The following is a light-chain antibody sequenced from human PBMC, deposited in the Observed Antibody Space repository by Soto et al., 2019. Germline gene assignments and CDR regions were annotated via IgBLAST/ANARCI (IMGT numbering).Light chain of an antibody. Sequence: QSALTQPRSVSGSPGQSVTISCTGTSSDVGGYNYVTWYQHHAGKAPKLRIYDVSKRPSGVPDRFSGSRSGNTASLTISGLQAEDEAEYFCCSYAGSSTVVCGGGTKLTVL. CDR2: DVS. CDR1: SSDVGGYNY. V-gene: IGLV2-11*01. CDR3: CSYAGSSTVV. J-gene: IGLJ3*02.